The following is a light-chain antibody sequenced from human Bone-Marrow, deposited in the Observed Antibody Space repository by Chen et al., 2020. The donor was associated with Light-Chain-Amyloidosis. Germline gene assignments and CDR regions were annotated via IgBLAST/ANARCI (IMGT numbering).Light chain of an antibody. Sequence: QSALTQPASVSGSPGQPITISCTGTSSDVGGYNFVPWYQQHPGKAPKLRIYDVSNRPSGVSNRFSGSKSGDTASLTISVLQAEDEADYYCSSYTSSSTLEFGRGTKLTVL. V-gene: IGLV2-14*01. CDR2: DVS. CDR1: SSDVGGYNF. J-gene: IGLJ3*02. CDR3: SSYTSSSTLE.